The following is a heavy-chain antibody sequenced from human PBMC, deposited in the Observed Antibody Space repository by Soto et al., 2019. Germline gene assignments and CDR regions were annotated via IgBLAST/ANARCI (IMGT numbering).Heavy chain of an antibody. Sequence: PSETLSLTCTVSGGSISSSSYYWGWIRQPPGKGLEWIGSIYYSGSTYYNPSLKSRVTISVDTSKNQFSLKLSSVTAADTAVYYCASLVRGGHYGTDVWGQGTTVTVSS. CDR2: IYYSGST. D-gene: IGHD3-10*01. CDR3: ASLVRGGHYGTDV. J-gene: IGHJ6*02. V-gene: IGHV4-39*01. CDR1: GGSISSSSYY.